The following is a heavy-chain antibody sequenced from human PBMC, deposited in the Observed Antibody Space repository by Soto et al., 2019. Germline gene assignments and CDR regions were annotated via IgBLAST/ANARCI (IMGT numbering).Heavy chain of an antibody. CDR2: ISGYNGNT. V-gene: IGHV1-18*01. CDR1: GYTFTRYG. D-gene: IGHD2-8*01. CDR3: ARGSAYSTPWSFDS. J-gene: IGHJ4*02. Sequence: QVQLLQSGAEVKKPGAPVRVSCTASGYTFTRYGISWVRQAPGQGLEWMGWISGYNGNTKEAPKFQGRVIMTTDTAANTAHMELRSLTSDDTAVYYCARGSAYSTPWSFDSWGQGTLVTVSS.